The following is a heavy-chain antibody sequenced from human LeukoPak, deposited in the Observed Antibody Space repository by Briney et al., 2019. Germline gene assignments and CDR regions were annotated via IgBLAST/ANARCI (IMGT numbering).Heavy chain of an antibody. D-gene: IGHD3-3*02. CDR2: INHRRST. Sequence: SETLSLTCAVYGGSFSGYYWSWIRQPLGKGLEWIGEINHRRSTNYNPSLKSRVTMSVDTSKNQSSLNLSSVTAADTAVYYCARGQFWSGYSIWGQGTLVTVSS. CDR3: ARGQFWSGYSI. V-gene: IGHV4-34*01. J-gene: IGHJ4*02. CDR1: GGSFSGYY.